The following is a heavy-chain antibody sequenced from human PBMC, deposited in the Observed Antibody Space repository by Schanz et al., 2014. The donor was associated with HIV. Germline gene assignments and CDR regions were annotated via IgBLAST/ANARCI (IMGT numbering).Heavy chain of an antibody. CDR2: IMPKFGTE. J-gene: IGHJ6*02. CDR1: GGTLSNYA. V-gene: IGHV1-69*01. Sequence: QVQLVQSGAEVKKPGSSVKVSCKAFGGTLSNYAISWVRQAPGQGLEWLGLIMPKFGTENYAQKFQGRVTIIADESTSTAYMELSSLRSADTAVYFCARAAFSSEYYYGMDVWGQGTTVTVSS. D-gene: IGHD3-3*02. CDR3: ARAAFSSEYYYGMDV.